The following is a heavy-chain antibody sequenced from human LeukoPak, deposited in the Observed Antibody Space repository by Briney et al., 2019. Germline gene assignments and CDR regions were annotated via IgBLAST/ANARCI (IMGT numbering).Heavy chain of an antibody. Sequence: SETLSLTCAVSGGSISSGGYSWSWIRQPPGKGLEWIGYIYHSGSTYYNPSLKSRVTISVDRSKNQFSLKLSSVTAADTAVYYCARVNPFDYYDSSPPVGAFDIWGQGTMVTVSS. CDR1: GGSISSGGYS. V-gene: IGHV4-30-2*01. J-gene: IGHJ3*02. D-gene: IGHD3-22*01. CDR2: IYHSGST. CDR3: ARVNPFDYYDSSPPVGAFDI.